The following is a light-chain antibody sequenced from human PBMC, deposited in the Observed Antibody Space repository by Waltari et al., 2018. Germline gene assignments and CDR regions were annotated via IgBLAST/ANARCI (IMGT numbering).Light chain of an antibody. Sequence: QSVLTQPPSASGTPGQTVTISCSVSNSNIGSKPVSWYQQLPGSAPKLLIYSNDRRPSGVPDRFSGSKSGTSASLAITGLQSEDEADYHCAAWDVRLNAVVFGGGTKLTVL. CDR2: SND. CDR1: NSNIGSKP. V-gene: IGLV1-44*01. J-gene: IGLJ2*01. CDR3: AAWDVRLNAVV.